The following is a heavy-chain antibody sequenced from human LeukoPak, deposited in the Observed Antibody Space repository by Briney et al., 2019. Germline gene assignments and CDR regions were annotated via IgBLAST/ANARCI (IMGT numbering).Heavy chain of an antibody. CDR3: ARLEIAAAGNRWFDP. CDR1: GGSISSSSYY. V-gene: IGHV4-39*07. Sequence: SETLSLTCTVSGGSISSSSYYWGWIRQPPGKGLEWIESIYYSGSTYYNPSLKSQVTISVDTSKNQFSLKLSSVTAADTAVYYCARLEIAAAGNRWFDPWGQGTLVTVSS. D-gene: IGHD6-13*01. J-gene: IGHJ5*02. CDR2: IYYSGST.